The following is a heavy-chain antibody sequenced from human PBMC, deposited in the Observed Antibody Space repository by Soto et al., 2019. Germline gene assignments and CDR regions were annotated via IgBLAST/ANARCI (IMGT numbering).Heavy chain of an antibody. V-gene: IGHV1-8*01. CDR2: MNPNSGNT. J-gene: IGHJ5*02. CDR1: GYTFTIYD. CDR3: ARGIFGVVMGWFDP. D-gene: IGHD3-3*01. Sequence: ASVKVSCKASGYTFTIYDINWVRQATGQGLEWMGWMNPNSGNTGYAQKFQGRVTMTRNTSISTAYMELSSLRSEDTAVYYCARGIFGVVMGWFDPWGQGTLVTLSS.